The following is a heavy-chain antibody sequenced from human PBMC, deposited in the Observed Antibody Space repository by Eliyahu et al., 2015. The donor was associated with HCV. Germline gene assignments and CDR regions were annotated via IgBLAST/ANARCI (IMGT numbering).Heavy chain of an antibody. CDR3: ARTSAVVVAATYNWFDP. CDR2: MYYSGST. V-gene: IGHV4-39*01. CDR1: GGSIXSNRHY. D-gene: IGHD2-15*01. J-gene: IGHJ5*02. Sequence: QVQLQESGPGLVKPSETLSLTCTVSGGSIXSNRHYWGWIRQPPTKGLEWIGSMYYSGSTYYNPSLKSRLTMSVDTSKNQFSLKLSSVTATDTAVYYCARTSAVVVAATYNWFDPWGQGILVTVSS.